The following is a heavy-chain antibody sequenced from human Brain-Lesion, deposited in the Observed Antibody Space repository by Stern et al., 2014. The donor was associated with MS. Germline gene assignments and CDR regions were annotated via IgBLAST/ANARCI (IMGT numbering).Heavy chain of an antibody. CDR3: ARDRVTTVTTYYFDS. Sequence: VQLVESGGGLVQPGGSLRLSCAASGFTVSNYYMSWVRQAPGKGLEWVSIIYTSGKTCYADSVRGRFVISRDKSKSTLYLQMDSLRPEDTAVYYCARDRVTTVTTYYFDSWGQGTRVTVSS. CDR2: IYTSGKT. D-gene: IGHD4-17*01. J-gene: IGHJ4*02. CDR1: GFTVSNYY. V-gene: IGHV3-66*02.